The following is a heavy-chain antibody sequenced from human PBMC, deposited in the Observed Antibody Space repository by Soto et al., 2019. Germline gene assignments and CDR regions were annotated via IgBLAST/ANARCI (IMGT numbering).Heavy chain of an antibody. CDR3: ARDPHLPYYYDSSGYFGGAFDI. D-gene: IGHD3-22*01. Sequence: QVQLVESGGGVVQPGRSLRLSCAASGFTFSSYAMHWVRQAPGKWLEWVAVISYDGSNKYYADSVKGRFTISRDNSKNTLYLQMNSLKAEDTAVYYCARDPHLPYYYDSSGYFGGAFDIWGQGTMVTVSS. J-gene: IGHJ3*02. V-gene: IGHV3-30-3*01. CDR2: ISYDGSNK. CDR1: GFTFSSYA.